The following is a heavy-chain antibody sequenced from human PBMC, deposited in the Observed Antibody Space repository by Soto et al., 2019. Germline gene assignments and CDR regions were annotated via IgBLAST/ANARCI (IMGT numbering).Heavy chain of an antibody. CDR1: GGSISSSSYY. D-gene: IGHD2-15*01. V-gene: IGHV4-39*01. Sequence: SETLSLTCTVSGGSISSSSYYWGWIRQPPGKGLEWIGSIYYSGSTYYNPSLKSRVTISVDTSKNQFSLKLSSVTAADTAVYYCARQGLGSGNYYYYYGMDVWGQGTTVT. CDR2: IYYSGST. CDR3: ARQGLGSGNYYYYYGMDV. J-gene: IGHJ6*02.